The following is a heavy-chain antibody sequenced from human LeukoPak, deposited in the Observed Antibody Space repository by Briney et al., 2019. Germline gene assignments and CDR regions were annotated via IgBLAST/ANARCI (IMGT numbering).Heavy chain of an antibody. CDR1: GFVFSNYA. CDR3: AKQFLGAN. Sequence: GSLRLSCAASGFVFSNYAMTWVRQAPGKGLEYVATINAVNANTYYADSVKGRFTVSRDNSENTLYLQMNSLRAEDTAVYYCAKQFLGANWGQGTLVTVSS. V-gene: IGHV3-23*01. CDR2: INAVNANT. J-gene: IGHJ4*02. D-gene: IGHD4/OR15-4a*01.